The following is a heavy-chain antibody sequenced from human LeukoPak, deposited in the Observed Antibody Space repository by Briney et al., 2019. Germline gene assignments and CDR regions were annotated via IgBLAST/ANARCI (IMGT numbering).Heavy chain of an antibody. CDR3: AKDRNYDILGWFDP. CDR2: ISRNSGNI. CDR1: GFTFDDYA. D-gene: IGHD3-9*01. J-gene: IGHJ5*02. Sequence: QPGRSLRLSCAASGFTFDDYAMHWVRQTPGKGLEWVSYISRNSGNIGYADSVKGRFTISRDNAKNSLYLQMNSLRAEDTALYYCAKDRNYDILGWFDPWGQGTLVTVSS. V-gene: IGHV3-9*01.